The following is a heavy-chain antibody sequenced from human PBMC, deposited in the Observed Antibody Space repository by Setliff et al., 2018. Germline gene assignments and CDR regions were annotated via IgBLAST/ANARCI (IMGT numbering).Heavy chain of an antibody. CDR2: INPSGGST. CDR3: ARVVGARVPATTNIAYYYYYVDV. Sequence: ASVKVSCKASGYTFTSHYMHWVRQAPGLGLEWMGIINPSGGSTSYAQKFQGRVTMTRDTSASTAYMELSSLRSEDTAIYYCARVVGARVPATTNIAYYYYYVDVWGKGTTVTVSS. CDR1: GYTFTSHY. J-gene: IGHJ6*03. V-gene: IGHV1-46*01. D-gene: IGHD6-25*01.